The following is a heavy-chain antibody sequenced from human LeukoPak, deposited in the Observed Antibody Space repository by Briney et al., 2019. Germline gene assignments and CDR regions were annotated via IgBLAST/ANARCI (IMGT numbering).Heavy chain of an antibody. D-gene: IGHD2-15*01. V-gene: IGHV1-24*01. CDR1: GSTLTQSF. CDR3: ATRNCSGGSCLPEFYYYYLDI. CDR2: FDPEDVET. J-gene: IGHJ6*03. Sequence: ASVKVSCKISGSTLTQSFIHWVRQPPGKGLEWMGGFDPEDVETIYSQKFQGRVTLTDDTSTDTAYMKLSSLRFEDTVVDACATRNCSGGSCLPEFYYYYLDIWGTGTTVTVSS.